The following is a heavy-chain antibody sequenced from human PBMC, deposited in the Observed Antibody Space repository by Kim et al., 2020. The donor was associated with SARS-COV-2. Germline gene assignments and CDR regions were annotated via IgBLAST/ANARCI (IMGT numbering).Heavy chain of an antibody. D-gene: IGHD1-1*01. V-gene: IGHV3-7*01. Sequence: GSKKTYVDSVRGRFTISRDNAKNSLYLQMDSLRAEDTAVYYCARGSGTYWGQGTPVTVSS. J-gene: IGHJ4*02. CDR2: GSKK. CDR3: ARGSGTY.